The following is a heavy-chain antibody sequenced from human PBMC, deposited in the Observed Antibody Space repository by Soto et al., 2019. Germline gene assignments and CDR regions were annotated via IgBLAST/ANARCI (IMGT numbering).Heavy chain of an antibody. CDR3: AKDGSSSKYGMDV. J-gene: IGHJ6*02. CDR1: GFTFSSYG. V-gene: IGHV3-30*18. CDR2: ILYDGSNK. Sequence: GGSLRLSCAASGFTFSSYGMHWVRQAPGKGLEWVAVILYDGSNKYYADSVKGRFTISRDNSKNTLYLQMNSLRAEDTAVYYCAKDGSSSKYGMDVWGQGTTVTVSS. D-gene: IGHD6-13*01.